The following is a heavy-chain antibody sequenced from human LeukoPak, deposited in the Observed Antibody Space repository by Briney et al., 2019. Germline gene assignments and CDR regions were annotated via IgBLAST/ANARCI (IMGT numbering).Heavy chain of an antibody. CDR3: ARDSGYGDPSDY. V-gene: IGHV4-59*01. CDR1: GGSISSYY. D-gene: IGHD3-22*01. J-gene: IGHJ4*02. CDR2: IYYSGST. Sequence: SETLSLTCTVSGGSISSYYWSWIRQPPGKGLEWIGYIYYSGSTNYNPSLKSRVTISVDTSKNQFSLKLSSVTAADTAVYYCARDSGYGDPSDYWGQGTLVTVSS.